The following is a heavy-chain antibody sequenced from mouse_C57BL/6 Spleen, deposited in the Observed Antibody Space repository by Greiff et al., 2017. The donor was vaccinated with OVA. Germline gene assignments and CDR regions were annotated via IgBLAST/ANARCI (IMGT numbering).Heavy chain of an antibody. CDR3: ANDYAKDN. V-gene: IGHV3-8*02. CDR2: IRCRGST. Sequence: EVQLQASGPSLVKPSQTLSPTCSVTGDFITTGYWNWSRKFPGNKLEYMGYIRCRGSTYYNPALKSRISITRDTSENKYYRQLKSVTTEDTATYYCANDYAKDNWGQGTSVTVSS. J-gene: IGHJ4*01. CDR1: GDFITTGY.